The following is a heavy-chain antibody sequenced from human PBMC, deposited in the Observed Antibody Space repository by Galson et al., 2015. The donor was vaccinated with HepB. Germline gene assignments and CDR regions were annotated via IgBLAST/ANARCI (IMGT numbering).Heavy chain of an antibody. J-gene: IGHJ5*02. CDR2: IYYSGST. V-gene: IGHV4-39*01. Sequence: LSLTCTVSGGSISSSSYYWGWIRQPPGKGLEWIGSIYYSGSTYYNPSLKSRVTISVDTSKNQFSLKLSSVTAADTAVYYCSRHPQRGHRYGSVSFDPWGQGTLVTVSS. CDR1: GGSISSSSYY. D-gene: IGHD3-10*01. CDR3: SRHPQRGHRYGSVSFDP.